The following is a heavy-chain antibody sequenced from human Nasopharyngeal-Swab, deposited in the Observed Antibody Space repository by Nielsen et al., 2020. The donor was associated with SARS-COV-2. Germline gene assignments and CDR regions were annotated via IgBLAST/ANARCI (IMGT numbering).Heavy chain of an antibody. CDR2: VYHSGDT. V-gene: IGHV4-59*01. D-gene: IGHD1-26*01. Sequence: IRQPPGKGLQWIGYVYHSGDTSYNPALRSRVTISADTSANQFSLRLTSVTTADTATYFCARGGSGAGWFDPWGQGTLVTVSS. J-gene: IGHJ5*02. CDR3: ARGGSGAGWFDP.